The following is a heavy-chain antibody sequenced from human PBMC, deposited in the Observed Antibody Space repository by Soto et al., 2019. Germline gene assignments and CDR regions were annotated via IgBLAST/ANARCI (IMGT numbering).Heavy chain of an antibody. D-gene: IGHD3-10*01. Sequence: VGPLRLSCAGSEFTFSSSSMNWIRQPPGKGLEWVSYISSTSSTMYYADSVKGRFTISRDNAKNSLYLQMNSLRDEDTAVYYCARVPLLWFGELFPYYYYYMDVWGKGTTVTVS. V-gene: IGHV3-48*02. CDR1: EFTFSSSS. CDR3: ARVPLLWFGELFPYYYYYMDV. CDR2: ISSTSSTM. J-gene: IGHJ6*03.